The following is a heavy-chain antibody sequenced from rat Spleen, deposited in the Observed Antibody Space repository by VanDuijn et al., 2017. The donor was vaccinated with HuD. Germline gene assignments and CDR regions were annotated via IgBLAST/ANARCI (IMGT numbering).Heavy chain of an antibody. CDR3: TTEAHWFAY. V-gene: IGHV2-1*01. D-gene: IGHD1-11*01. CDR2: MWNGGGT. CDR1: GFSLTTFN. Sequence: QVQLKETGPDLVQLTQTLSITCTVSGFSLTTFNIHWVRQPPGKGLEWLGAMWNGGGTDYNSAIKSRLNISRDTSKSQVFLKMNSLQTEDTAIYFCTTEAHWFAYWGQGTLVTVSS. J-gene: IGHJ3*01.